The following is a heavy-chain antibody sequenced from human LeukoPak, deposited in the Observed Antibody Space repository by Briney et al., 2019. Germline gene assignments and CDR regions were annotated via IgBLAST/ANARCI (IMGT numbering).Heavy chain of an antibody. D-gene: IGHD4-23*01. J-gene: IGHJ2*01. Sequence: SETLSLTCAVSGASSGNPYWSWIRQPPGKGLEWIGYIYYTGSTNYNPSLKSRVTISVDTSKNQFSLKLSSETAADTAVYYCARDHKYGGNWYFDLWGRGTLVTVSS. CDR2: IYYTGST. CDR3: ARDHKYGGNWYFDL. V-gene: IGHV4-59*11. CDR1: GASSGNPY.